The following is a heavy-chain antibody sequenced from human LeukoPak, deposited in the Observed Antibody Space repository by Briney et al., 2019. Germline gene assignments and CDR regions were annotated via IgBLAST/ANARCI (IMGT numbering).Heavy chain of an antibody. D-gene: IGHD6-13*01. CDR1: GFTLSSYA. J-gene: IGHJ4*02. V-gene: IGHV3-23*01. CDR2: ISGSGGST. Sequence: GGSLRLSCAASGFTLSSYAMSWVRQAPGKGLEWVSGISGSGGSTYHADSVKGRFTISRDNSKNTLDLQMNSLRAEDTAVYYCAKVETAAAATLRGFDYWGQGTLVTVSS. CDR3: AKVETAAAATLRGFDY.